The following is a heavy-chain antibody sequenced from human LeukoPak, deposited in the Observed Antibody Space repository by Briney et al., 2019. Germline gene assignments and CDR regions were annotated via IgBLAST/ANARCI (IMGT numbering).Heavy chain of an antibody. J-gene: IGHJ3*02. CDR3: ARVASTTRRPDVFDI. Sequence: ASVKVSCKASGYTFTGYYIHWVRQAPGQGLEWMGWINPNSGGTNSAQKFQGRVTMTRDTSISTAYMELSRLRSDDTAVYYCARVASTTRRPDVFDIWGQGTMVIVSS. CDR1: GYTFTGYY. CDR2: INPNSGGT. V-gene: IGHV1-2*02. D-gene: IGHD1-1*01.